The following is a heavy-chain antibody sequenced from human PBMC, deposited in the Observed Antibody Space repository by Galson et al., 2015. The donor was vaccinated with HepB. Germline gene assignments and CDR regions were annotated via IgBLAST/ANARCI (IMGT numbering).Heavy chain of an antibody. V-gene: IGHV6-1*01. CDR1: GDSVSSNSAA. Sequence: CAISGDSVSSNSAAWNWIRQSPSRGLEWLGRTYYRSKWYNDYAVSVKRRITINPDTSKNQFSLQLNSVTPEDTAVYYCARDGGGAAAGKVSFAWYFDLWGRGTLVTVSS. CDR2: TYYRSKWYN. D-gene: IGHD6-13*01. CDR3: ARDGGGAAAGKVSFAWYFDL. J-gene: IGHJ2*01.